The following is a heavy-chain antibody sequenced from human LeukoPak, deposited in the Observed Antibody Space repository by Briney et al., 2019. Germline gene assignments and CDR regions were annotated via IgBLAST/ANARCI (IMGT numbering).Heavy chain of an antibody. J-gene: IGHJ4*02. Sequence: GGSLRLSCAASGFTFSSYWMSWVRQAPGKGLEWVANIKQDGSEKYYVDSVKGRFTISRDNAKNSLYLQMNSLRAEDTAVYYCARDDTVTTRVGFIDWGQGTLVTGSS. CDR2: IKQDGSEK. CDR3: ARDDTVTTRVGFID. CDR1: GFTFSSYW. V-gene: IGHV3-7*01. D-gene: IGHD4-17*01.